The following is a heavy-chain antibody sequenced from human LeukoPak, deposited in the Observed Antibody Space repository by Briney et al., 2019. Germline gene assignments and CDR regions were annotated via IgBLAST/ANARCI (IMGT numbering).Heavy chain of an antibody. Sequence: PGGSLRLSCAASGFTVSSNYMSWVRQAPGKGLEWVSVIYSGGSTYYADSVKGRFTISRDNSKNTLYLQMNSLRAEDTAVYYCARTNWGTYYFDYWGQGTLVTVSS. V-gene: IGHV3-66*01. D-gene: IGHD7-27*01. CDR3: ARTNWGTYYFDY. CDR1: GFTVSSNY. CDR2: IYSGGST. J-gene: IGHJ4*02.